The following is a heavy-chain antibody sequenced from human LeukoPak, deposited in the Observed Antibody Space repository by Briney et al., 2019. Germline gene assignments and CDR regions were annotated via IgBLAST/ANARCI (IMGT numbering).Heavy chain of an antibody. V-gene: IGHV4-34*01. J-gene: IGHJ6*02. CDR2: INHSRST. CDR1: GGSFSGYY. D-gene: IGHD6-13*01. CDR3: ARAKSRGGSSWRNYYYYSMDV. Sequence: SETLSLTCAVYGGSFSGYYWSWIRQPPGKGLEWIGEINHSRSTNYNPSLKSRVTISVDTSKNQSSLKLSSVTAADTAVYYCARAKSRGGSSWRNYYYYSMDVWGQGTTVTVSS.